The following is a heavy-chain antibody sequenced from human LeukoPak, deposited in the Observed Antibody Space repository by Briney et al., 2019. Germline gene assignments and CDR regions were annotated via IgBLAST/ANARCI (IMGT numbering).Heavy chain of an antibody. CDR3: ARARDYYGSGSHYGMDV. D-gene: IGHD3-10*01. J-gene: IGHJ6*02. CDR2: IDCSGST. Sequence: SQTLSLTCTLSSGSITSGDYYWHWLRQPPGKGLEWFGYIDCSGSTSYNPSPKSRVTISVDTYKNQSSLKVTSVTAADTAVYYCARARDYYGSGSHYGMDVWGQGTTVTVSS. CDR1: SGSITSGDYY. V-gene: IGHV4-30-4*01.